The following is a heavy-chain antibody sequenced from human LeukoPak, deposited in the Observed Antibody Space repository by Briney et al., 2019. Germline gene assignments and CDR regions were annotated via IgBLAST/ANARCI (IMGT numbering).Heavy chain of an antibody. D-gene: IGHD4-23*01. J-gene: IGHJ4*02. CDR1: GFTLSSFG. CDR3: AGVTLTKLDY. CDR2: ISYDGSNK. V-gene: IGHV3-30*03. Sequence: GGSLRLSCAASGFTLSSFGMHWVRQAPGKGLEWVAFISYDGSNKYYADSVKGRFTISRDNSKNTLYLQMNSLRAEDTAVYYCAGVTLTKLDYWGQGTLVTVSS.